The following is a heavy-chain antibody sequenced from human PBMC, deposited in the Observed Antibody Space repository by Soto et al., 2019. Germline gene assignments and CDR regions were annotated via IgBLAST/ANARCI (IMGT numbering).Heavy chain of an antibody. CDR2: IYTSGST. D-gene: IGHD2-15*01. CDR3: ARDLGGGTATVSVAYYGMDV. Sequence: QVQLQESGPGLVKPSETLSLTCTVSGGSISSYYWSWIRQPAGKGLEWIGRIYTSGSTNYNPSLKSRVTMSVDTSKNQFSLKLSSVTAADTAVYYCARDLGGGTATVSVAYYGMDVWGQGTTVTVSS. CDR1: GGSISSYY. V-gene: IGHV4-4*07. J-gene: IGHJ6*02.